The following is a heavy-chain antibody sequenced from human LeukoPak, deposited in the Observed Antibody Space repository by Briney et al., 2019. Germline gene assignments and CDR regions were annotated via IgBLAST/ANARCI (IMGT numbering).Heavy chain of an antibody. CDR1: GGSISRGAYY. D-gene: IGHD3-22*01. CDR3: ARAPDPNFYDRSGFDY. Sequence: SETLSLTCTVSGGSISRGAYYWSWIRQHPWKGLEWIGYIHYSGSTYYNPSLKSRVTISVDTSKNQFSLNLSSVTAADTAVYYCARAPDPNFYDRSGFDYWGQGTLITVSS. CDR2: IHYSGST. J-gene: IGHJ4*02. V-gene: IGHV4-31*03.